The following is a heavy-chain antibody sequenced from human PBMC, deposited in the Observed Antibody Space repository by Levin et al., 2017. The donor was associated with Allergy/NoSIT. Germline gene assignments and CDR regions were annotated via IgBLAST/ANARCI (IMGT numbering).Heavy chain of an antibody. J-gene: IGHJ4*02. D-gene: IGHD5-12*01. Sequence: GSLRLSCTVSGGSISSSSYYWGWIRQPPGKGLEWIGSIYYSGSTYYNPSLKSRVTISVDTSKNQFSLKLSSVTAADTAVYYCAREGYHGDYWGQGTLVTVSS. CDR3: AREGYHGDY. CDR1: GGSISSSSYY. CDR2: IYYSGST. V-gene: IGHV4-39*02.